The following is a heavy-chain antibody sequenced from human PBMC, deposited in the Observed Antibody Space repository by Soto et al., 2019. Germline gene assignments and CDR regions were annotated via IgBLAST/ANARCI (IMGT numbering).Heavy chain of an antibody. CDR1: GYTFTSYC. J-gene: IGHJ4*02. D-gene: IGHD6-19*01. CDR2: ISAYNGNT. Sequence: ASVKVSCKASGYTFTSYCISWVRQAPGQGLEWMGWISAYNGNTNYAQKLQGRVTMTTDTSTSTAYMELRSLRSDDTAVYYCARPGYSSGWYYFDYWGQGTLVTVSS. CDR3: ARPGYSSGWYYFDY. V-gene: IGHV1-18*04.